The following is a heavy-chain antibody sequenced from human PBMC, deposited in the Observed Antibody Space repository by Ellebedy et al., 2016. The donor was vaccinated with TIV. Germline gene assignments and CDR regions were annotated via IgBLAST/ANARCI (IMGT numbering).Heavy chain of an antibody. Sequence: PGGSLRLSCTVSGGSISSSNYYWGWIRQPPGKGLEWIGSISYSGSTHYYPSLKSRVTISVDTSKNQFSLKLSSVTAADTAVYYCARDNYDILTGSFPWFDPWGQGTLVTVSS. J-gene: IGHJ5*02. V-gene: IGHV4-39*02. CDR2: ISYSGST. CDR3: ARDNYDILTGSFPWFDP. CDR1: GGSISSSNYY. D-gene: IGHD3-9*01.